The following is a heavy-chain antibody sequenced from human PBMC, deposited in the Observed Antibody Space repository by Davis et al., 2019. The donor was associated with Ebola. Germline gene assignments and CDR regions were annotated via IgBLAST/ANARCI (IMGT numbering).Heavy chain of an antibody. D-gene: IGHD2-15*01. V-gene: IGHV3-30*18. J-gene: IGHJ6*02. CDR2: ISYDGSNK. CDR3: AKGLGYCSGGSCLIYYYYGMDV. Sequence: GGSLRLSCAASGFTFSSYGMHWVRQAPGKGLEWVAVISYDGSNKYYADSVKGRFTISRDNSKNTLYLQMNSLRAEDTAVYYCAKGLGYCSGGSCLIYYYYGMDVWGQGTTVTVSS. CDR1: GFTFSSYG.